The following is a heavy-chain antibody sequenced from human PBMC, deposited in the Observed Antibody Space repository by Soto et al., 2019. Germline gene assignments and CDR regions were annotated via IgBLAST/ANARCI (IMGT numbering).Heavy chain of an antibody. D-gene: IGHD6-19*01. CDR1: GYSFTTYG. CDR2: IYPGDSET. J-gene: IGHJ5*02. V-gene: IGHV5-51*01. CDR3: ARRVRGSGTPPFLWFDP. Sequence: PGESLKISCKASGYSFTTYGIAWVRQMPGKGLEWMGIIYPGDSETRYSPSFQGQVTIPADTSISTAYLQWSSLKASDSAMYYCARRVRGSGTPPFLWFDPWGQGARVTVSS.